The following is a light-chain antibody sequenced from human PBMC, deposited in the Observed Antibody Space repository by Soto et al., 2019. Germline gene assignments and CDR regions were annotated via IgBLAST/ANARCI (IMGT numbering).Light chain of an antibody. CDR1: QSLSSN. V-gene: IGKV3-15*01. CDR2: GAS. CDR3: QQYNNWPPFT. Sequence: EIVMTQSPATLSVSPGERATLSCRASQSLSSNLAWYQQKPGQAPRLLIYGASTRATGVPGRFSGSGSGTEFTLTISSLQSEDFAGYYCQQYNNWPPFTFGPGTKVVIK. J-gene: IGKJ3*01.